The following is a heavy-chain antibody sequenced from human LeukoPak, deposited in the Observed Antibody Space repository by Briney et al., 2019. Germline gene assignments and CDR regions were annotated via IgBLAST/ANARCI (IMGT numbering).Heavy chain of an antibody. Sequence: KTGGSLRLSCAASGFTFTDNSMTWVRQAPGKGLEWVSSISTVSTYKFYSDSVKGRFTISRDNAKNILYLQMSSLSAAATGVYFFARDGNGFYLYYYMDVWGRGTPVTVSS. D-gene: IGHD1-1*01. CDR1: GFTFTDNS. V-gene: IGHV3-21*01. CDR3: ARDGNGFYLYYYMDV. CDR2: ISTVSTYK. J-gene: IGHJ6*03.